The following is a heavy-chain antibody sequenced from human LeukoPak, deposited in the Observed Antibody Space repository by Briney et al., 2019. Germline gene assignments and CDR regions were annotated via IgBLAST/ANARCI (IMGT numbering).Heavy chain of an antibody. D-gene: IGHD5-18*01. CDR2: IIPIFGIA. V-gene: IGHV1-69*04. CDR3: AGDTAMAPEDYSYGMDV. Sequence: SSVKVSCKASGGTVSSYAVSWVRQATGQGLEWMGRIIPIFGIANYAQKFQGRVTITADKSTSTAYMELSSLRSEDTAVYYCAGDTAMAPEDYSYGMDVWGQGTTVTVSS. CDR1: GGTVSSYA. J-gene: IGHJ6*02.